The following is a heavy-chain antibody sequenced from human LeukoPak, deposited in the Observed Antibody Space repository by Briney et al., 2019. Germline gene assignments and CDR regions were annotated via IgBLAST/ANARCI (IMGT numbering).Heavy chain of an antibody. J-gene: IGHJ4*02. CDR2: IKVDGTEK. D-gene: IGHD1-14*01. CDR3: ARGGRNLDS. Sequence: GGSLRLSCAASGLTFSAFWMSWVRQAPGKGLEWVANIKVDGTEKNYVDSVKGRLTISRDNAKNSLYLQMNSLRAEDTAVYYCARGGRNLDSWGQGTLVTVSS. V-gene: IGHV3-7*01. CDR1: GLTFSAFW.